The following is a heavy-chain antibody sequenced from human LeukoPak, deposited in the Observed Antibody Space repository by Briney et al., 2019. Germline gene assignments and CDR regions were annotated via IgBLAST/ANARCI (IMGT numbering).Heavy chain of an antibody. D-gene: IGHD2-15*01. J-gene: IGHJ2*01. V-gene: IGHV4-4*09. Sequence: IYTHVNTNYHPSLKSRVTISVDTSKNQFPLKLSSVTAADTAVYYCARRIGSWVVAAGYFDLWGRGTLVTVSS. CDR2: IYTHVNT. CDR3: ARRIGSWVVAAGYFDL.